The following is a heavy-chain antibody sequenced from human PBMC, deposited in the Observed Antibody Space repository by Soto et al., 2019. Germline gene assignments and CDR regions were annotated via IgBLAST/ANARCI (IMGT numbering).Heavy chain of an antibody. D-gene: IGHD3-22*01. J-gene: IGHJ4*02. CDR1: GFTFGDYA. Sequence: GGSLRLSCTASGFTFGDYAMSWVRQAPGKGLEWVGFIRSKAYGGTTEYAASVKGRFTISRDDSKSIAYLQMNSLKTEDTAVYYCTRQDHYYDSSGYYLWGQGTLVTVSS. V-gene: IGHV3-49*04. CDR3: TRQDHYYDSSGYYL. CDR2: IRSKAYGGTT.